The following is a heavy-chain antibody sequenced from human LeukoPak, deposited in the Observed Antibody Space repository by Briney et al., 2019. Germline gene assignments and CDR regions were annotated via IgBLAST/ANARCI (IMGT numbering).Heavy chain of an antibody. D-gene: IGHD6-19*01. Sequence: ASVKVSCKTSGYTFTNYGISWVRQAPGQGLEWMGWLSGYNGYPRYAQKVQGRVTMTTDTSTNTAYMEVNSLRSDDTAIYYCARDPSLAVAGIRLFDYWGQGTLVIVSS. CDR1: GYTFTNYG. V-gene: IGHV1-18*01. J-gene: IGHJ4*02. CDR3: ARDPSLAVAGIRLFDY. CDR2: LSGYNGYP.